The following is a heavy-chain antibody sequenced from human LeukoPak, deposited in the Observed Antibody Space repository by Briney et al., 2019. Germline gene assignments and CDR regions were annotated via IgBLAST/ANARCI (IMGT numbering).Heavy chain of an antibody. CDR2: IIPNSGGT. D-gene: IGHD4-11*01. Sequence: ASVKVSCKASGYTFTGYYMHWVRQAPGQGLEWMGWIIPNSGGTNYAQKFQGRVTMTRDTSISTAYMELSRLRSDDTAVYYCARFMTTVTGFDYWGQGTLVTVSS. CDR3: ARFMTTVTGFDY. V-gene: IGHV1-2*02. J-gene: IGHJ4*02. CDR1: GYTFTGYY.